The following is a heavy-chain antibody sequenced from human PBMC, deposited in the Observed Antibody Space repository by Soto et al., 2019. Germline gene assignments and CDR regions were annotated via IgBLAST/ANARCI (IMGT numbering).Heavy chain of an antibody. CDR1: GGSISVYY. V-gene: IGHV4-59*01. CDR3: ARGVGSSPPRY. Sequence: SETLSLTCTISGGSISVYYWSWIRQSPGQGLEWIGYIYDSGSPYYNPSLKTRVTISADTSKNQISLKLTSATAADTAVYFCARGVGSSPPRYWGRGTLVTVSS. CDR2: IYDSGSP. D-gene: IGHD3-9*01. J-gene: IGHJ4*02.